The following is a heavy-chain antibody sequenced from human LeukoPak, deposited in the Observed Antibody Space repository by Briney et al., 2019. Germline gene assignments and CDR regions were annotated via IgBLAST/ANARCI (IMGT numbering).Heavy chain of an antibody. CDR1: GFTFSSYA. CDR2: ISGSGGST. CDR3: ARGATGSFRYSSGWPGDS. J-gene: IGHJ4*02. Sequence: GGSLRLSCAASGFTFSSYAMSWVRQAPGKGLEWVSAISGSGGSTYYADSEKGRFTISRDNSKNTLYLQMSSLRAEDTAVYYCARGATGSFRYSSGWPGDSWGQGTLVTVSS. D-gene: IGHD6-19*01. V-gene: IGHV3-23*01.